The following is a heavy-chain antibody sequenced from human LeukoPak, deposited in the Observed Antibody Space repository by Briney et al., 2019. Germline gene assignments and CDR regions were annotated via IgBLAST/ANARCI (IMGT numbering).Heavy chain of an antibody. CDR2: MNPNSGNT. Sequence: ASVKVSCKASGYTFTSYDINWVRQATGQGLEWMGWMNPNSGNTGYAQKFQGRVTMTRNTSISTAYMELSSLRSEDTAVYYCAILGYCSSTSCYTAPHFDCWGQGTLVTVSS. CDR3: AILGYCSSTSCYTAPHFDC. V-gene: IGHV1-8*01. D-gene: IGHD2-2*02. J-gene: IGHJ4*02. CDR1: GYTFTSYD.